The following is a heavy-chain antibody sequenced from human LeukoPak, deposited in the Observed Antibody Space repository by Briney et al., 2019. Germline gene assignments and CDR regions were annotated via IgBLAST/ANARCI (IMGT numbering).Heavy chain of an antibody. CDR3: ARDQGVTIFGVPYNWFDP. V-gene: IGHV1-69*13. CDR2: IIPIFGTA. D-gene: IGHD3-3*01. J-gene: IGHJ5*02. CDR1: GGTFSSYA. Sequence: GASVKVSCKASGGTFSSYAISWVRQAPGQGLEWMGGIIPIFGTANYAQKFQGRVTITADESTSTAYMELSSLRSEDTAVYYCARDQGVTIFGVPYNWFDPWGQGTLVTVSS.